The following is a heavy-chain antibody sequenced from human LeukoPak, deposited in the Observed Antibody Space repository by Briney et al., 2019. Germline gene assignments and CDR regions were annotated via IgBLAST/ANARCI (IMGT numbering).Heavy chain of an antibody. V-gene: IGHV3-21*06. CDR3: ARDPYSGNYGAYYYYYMDV. J-gene: IGHJ6*03. D-gene: IGHD1-26*01. CDR2: ITSSSSYI. Sequence: PGGSLRLSCAASGFTFTSYNMNWVRQAPGKGLEWVSSITSSSSYIYYADSVKGRFTISRDNAKNSLYLQMDSLRVEDTAVYYCARDPYSGNYGAYYYYYMDVWGKGTTVTVSS. CDR1: GFTFTSYN.